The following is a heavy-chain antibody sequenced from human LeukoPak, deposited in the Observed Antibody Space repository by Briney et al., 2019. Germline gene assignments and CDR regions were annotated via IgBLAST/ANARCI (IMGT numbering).Heavy chain of an antibody. CDR3: ARATQRYCSGTTCFPYWLDT. CDR2: THTSGSP. J-gene: IGHJ5*02. Sequence: PSETLSLTCTVSGGSISSYYWSWIRQPPGKGLEWIGYTHTSGSPDYSRSLKSRVTISLDTSKNQFSLMLSSVTAADTAVYFCARATQRYCSGTTCFPYWLDTWGQGTLATVSS. V-gene: IGHV4-4*09. CDR1: GGSISSYY. D-gene: IGHD2-2*01.